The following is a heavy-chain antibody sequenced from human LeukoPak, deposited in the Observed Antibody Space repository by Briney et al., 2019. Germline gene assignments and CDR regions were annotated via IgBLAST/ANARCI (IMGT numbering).Heavy chain of an antibody. CDR3: ARARFNSSSWLWEVHGQYDY. CDR2: ISSSSSYI. V-gene: IGHV3-21*01. J-gene: IGHJ4*02. CDR1: GFTVSSNY. Sequence: PGGSLRLSCAASGFTVSSNYMSWVRQAPGKGLEWVSSISSSSSYIYYADSVKGRFTISRDNAKNSLYLQMNSLRAEDTAVYYCARARFNSSSWLWEVHGQYDYWGQGTLVTVSS. D-gene: IGHD6-13*01.